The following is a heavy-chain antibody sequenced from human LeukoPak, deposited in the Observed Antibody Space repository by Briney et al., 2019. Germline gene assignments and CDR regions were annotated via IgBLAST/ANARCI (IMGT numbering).Heavy chain of an antibody. CDR2: ISYDGSNK. D-gene: IGHD4-17*01. CDR1: GFTFSGYA. V-gene: IGHV3-30-3*01. CDR3: ARDRSTTVTN. J-gene: IGHJ4*02. Sequence: GGSLRLSCAASGFTFSGYAMHWVRQAPGKGLEWVAVISYDGSNKYYADSVKGRFTISRDNSKNTLYLQMNSLRAEDTAVYYCARDRSTTVTNWGQGTLVTVSS.